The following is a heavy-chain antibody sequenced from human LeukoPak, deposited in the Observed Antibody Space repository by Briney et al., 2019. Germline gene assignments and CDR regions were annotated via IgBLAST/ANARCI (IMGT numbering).Heavy chain of an antibody. CDR3: ARINHDFWSGYLAPYYYYYGMDV. D-gene: IGHD3-3*01. V-gene: IGHV3-33*01. Sequence: GGSLRLSCAASGFTFSSYGMHWVRQAPGKGLEWVAVIWYDGSNKYYADPVKGRFTISRDNSKNTLYLQMNSLRAEDTAVYYCARINHDFWSGYLAPYYYYYGMDVWGQGTTVTVSS. CDR2: IWYDGSNK. J-gene: IGHJ6*02. CDR1: GFTFSSYG.